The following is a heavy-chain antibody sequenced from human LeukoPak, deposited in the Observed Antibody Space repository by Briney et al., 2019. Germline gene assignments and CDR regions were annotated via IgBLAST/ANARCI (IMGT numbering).Heavy chain of an antibody. J-gene: IGHJ5*02. Sequence: GGSLRLSCAASGFTFSSYAMSWVRQAPGKGLEWVSAVSGSGGSTYYADSVKGRFTISRDNSKNTLYLQMNSLRAEDTAVYYCAKTVPRYCGGDCYPSVNWFDLWGQGTLVTVSS. CDR1: GFTFSSYA. D-gene: IGHD2-21*02. CDR2: VSGSGGST. CDR3: AKTVPRYCGGDCYPSVNWFDL. V-gene: IGHV3-23*01.